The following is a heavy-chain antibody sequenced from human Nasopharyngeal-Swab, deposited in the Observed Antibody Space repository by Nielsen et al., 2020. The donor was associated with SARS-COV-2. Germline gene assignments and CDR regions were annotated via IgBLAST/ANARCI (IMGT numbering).Heavy chain of an antibody. Sequence: SLKISCAASGFTFDDYAMHWVRQAPGKGLEWVSGISWNSGSIGYADSVKGRFTISRDNAKNSLYLQMNSLRAEDTAVYYCARDCCQLPLYYFDYWGQGTLVTVSS. CDR2: ISWNSGSI. CDR1: GFTFDDYA. D-gene: IGHD2-2*01. CDR3: ARDCCQLPLYYFDY. V-gene: IGHV3-9*01. J-gene: IGHJ4*02.